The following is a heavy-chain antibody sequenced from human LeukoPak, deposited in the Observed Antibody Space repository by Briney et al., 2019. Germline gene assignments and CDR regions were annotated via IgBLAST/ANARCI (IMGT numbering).Heavy chain of an antibody. CDR1: GGTFSSYA. D-gene: IGHD3-22*01. CDR3: ARGQYYYDSSGYYRFDY. CDR2: MNPNSGNT. J-gene: IGHJ4*02. Sequence: ASVKVSCKASGGTFSSYAISWVRQATGQGLEWMGWMNPNSGNTGYAQKFQGRVTMTRNTSISTAYMELSSLRSEDTAVYYCARGQYYYDSSGYYRFDYWGQGTLVTVSS. V-gene: IGHV1-8*02.